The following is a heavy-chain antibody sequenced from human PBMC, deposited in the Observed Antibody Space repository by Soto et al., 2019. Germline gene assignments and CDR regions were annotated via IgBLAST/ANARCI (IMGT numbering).Heavy chain of an antibody. J-gene: IGHJ4*02. V-gene: IGHV3-30-3*01. CDR3: AVGGGDLSLAPFDY. Sequence: QVHLVESGGGVVQPGRSLRLSCVASGFNFKAYGMHWVRQAPGKGLEWVAVISTEGTNQHHADSVKGRFTISRDNFKNTLYLQMNSPRPEDTAVYFCAVGGGDLSLAPFDYWGQGTLVTVSS. CDR2: ISTEGTNQ. CDR1: GFNFKAYG. D-gene: IGHD3-16*02.